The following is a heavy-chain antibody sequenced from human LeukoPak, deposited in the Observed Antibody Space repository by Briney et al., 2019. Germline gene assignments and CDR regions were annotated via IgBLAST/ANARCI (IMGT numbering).Heavy chain of an antibody. CDR1: GFTFSSYS. Sequence: GGSLRLSCAASGFTFSSYSMNWVRQAPGKGLEWVSSISSSSSYIYYADSVKGRFTISRDNAKNSLYLQMNSLRAEDTAVYYCARDRPATVDTGPMDVWGKGTTVTVSS. D-gene: IGHD5-18*01. CDR3: ARDRPATVDTGPMDV. CDR2: ISSSSSYI. V-gene: IGHV3-21*01. J-gene: IGHJ6*03.